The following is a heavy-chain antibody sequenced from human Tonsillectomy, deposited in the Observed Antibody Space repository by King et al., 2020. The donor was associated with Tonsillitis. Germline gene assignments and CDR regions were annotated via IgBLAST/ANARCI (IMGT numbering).Heavy chain of an antibody. CDR2: IDRSANF. D-gene: IGHD3-16*01. V-gene: IGHV3-66*01. J-gene: IGHJ1*01. CDR1: GFSVRTHY. CDR3: AQAWGASTGDF. Sequence: EVQLVESGGGLVQPGGSLRLSCAASGFSVRTHYMIWIRQAPGKGLEWVSFIDRSANFHYADSVKGRFTISRDESKNMVFLQMHSLRAEDTAVYYCAQAWGASTGDFWGQGALVTVSS.